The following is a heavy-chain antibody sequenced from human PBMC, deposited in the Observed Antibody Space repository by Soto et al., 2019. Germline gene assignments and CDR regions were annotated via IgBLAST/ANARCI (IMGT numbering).Heavy chain of an antibody. D-gene: IGHD6-19*01. CDR2: IYYSGST. CDR3: ARGIEGWYQGRYYYGMDV. J-gene: IGHJ6*02. Sequence: PLETLSLTRPVCDGCVSGGCCYQYWIRQPPGKGLEWIGYIYYSGSTNYNPSLKSRVTISVDTSKNQFSLKLSSVTAADTAVYYCARGIEGWYQGRYYYGMDVWGQGTTVTVSS. CDR1: DGCVSGGCCY. V-gene: IGHV4-61*01.